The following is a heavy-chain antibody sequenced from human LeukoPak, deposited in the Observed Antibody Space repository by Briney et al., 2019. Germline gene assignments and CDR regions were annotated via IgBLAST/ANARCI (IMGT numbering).Heavy chain of an antibody. CDR3: ARGRYGDCGLETEGY. Sequence: GGSLRLSCAASRFVFSNYWMTWVRQAPGKGLEWVANINKDGSEKYYVDSVRGRFTISRDNAEESLYLQVNSLTADDTAVYYCARGRYGDCGLETEGYWGQGTLVTASS. CDR2: INKDGSEK. D-gene: IGHD4-17*01. J-gene: IGHJ4*02. V-gene: IGHV3-7*01. CDR1: RFVFSNYW.